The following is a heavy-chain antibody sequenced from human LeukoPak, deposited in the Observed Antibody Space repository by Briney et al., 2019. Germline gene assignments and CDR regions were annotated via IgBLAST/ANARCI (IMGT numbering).Heavy chain of an antibody. CDR3: AKGGTQVVATATDYDY. CDR1: GLTFSNYD. CDR2: ISDSGGRT. V-gene: IGHV3-23*01. D-gene: IGHD2-2*01. J-gene: IGHJ4*02. Sequence: QPGGSLRLSCAASGLTFSNYDMNWVRQPPGKGLEWVSIISDSGGRTYYADSVKGRFTISRDNSKNTLYLQMNSLRVEDTAVYYCAKGGTQVVATATDYDYWGQGTRVTVSS.